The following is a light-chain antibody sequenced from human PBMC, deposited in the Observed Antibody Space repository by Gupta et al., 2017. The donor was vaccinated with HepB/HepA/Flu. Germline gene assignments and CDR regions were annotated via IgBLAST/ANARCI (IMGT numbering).Light chain of an antibody. Sequence: SSALTQPPSVSVSPVPTASITCSLATSGNKYAFLYQQKPDQAPVLVIYQDTKRPSGNPERFSGSNSGNTATLTIGGAQAMEEADYYCQAWDSSKHVVFGGGTKLTVL. V-gene: IGLV3-1*01. CDR1: TSGNKY. J-gene: IGLJ2*01. CDR2: QDT. CDR3: QAWDSSKHVV.